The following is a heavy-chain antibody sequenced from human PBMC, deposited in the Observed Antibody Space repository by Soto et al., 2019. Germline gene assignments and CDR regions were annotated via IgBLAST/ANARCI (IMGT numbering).Heavy chain of an antibody. D-gene: IGHD1-26*01. J-gene: IGHJ6*03. Sequence: EVQLLESGGDLVQPGGSLRLSCAASGFTFSSYAMSWVRQAPGKGLEWVSAVSGGGSYTYYADSVKGRFTISRDNSKNTLYLQMNGLRAEDTAVYYCAIDGGTDYYYYMDVWGKGTTVTVSS. V-gene: IGHV3-23*01. CDR1: GFTFSSYA. CDR3: AIDGGTDYYYYMDV. CDR2: VSGGGSYT.